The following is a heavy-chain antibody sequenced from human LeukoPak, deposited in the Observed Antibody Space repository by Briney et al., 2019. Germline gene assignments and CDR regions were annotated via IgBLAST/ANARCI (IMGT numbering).Heavy chain of an antibody. CDR1: GVSIRSDTYY. J-gene: IGHJ6*03. Sequence: KPSETLSLTCIVSGVSIRSDTYYWGWIRQPPGKGLEWIGNYHNGNSYYNPSLKSRVTISEDTSGNQFSLRVTSVTAADTAVYYCARLWDSTGLYFYYYMDVWGERTTVTVSS. CDR2: YHNGNS. V-gene: IGHV4-39*01. D-gene: IGHD6-25*01. CDR3: ARLWDSTGLYFYYYMDV.